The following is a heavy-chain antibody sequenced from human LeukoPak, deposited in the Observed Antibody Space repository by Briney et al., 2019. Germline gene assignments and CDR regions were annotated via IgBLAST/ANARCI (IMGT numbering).Heavy chain of an antibody. CDR2: ISSSSTI. CDR1: GFTFSSYA. J-gene: IGHJ5*02. V-gene: IGHV3-48*01. D-gene: IGHD2-2*01. Sequence: GGSLRLSWAASGFTFSSYAMSWVRQAPGKGLEWVSYISSSSTIYYADSVKGRFTISRDNAKNSLYLQMNSLRAEDTAVYYCARDDRYCSSSSCQNWFDPWGQGTLVTVSS. CDR3: ARDDRYCSSSSCQNWFDP.